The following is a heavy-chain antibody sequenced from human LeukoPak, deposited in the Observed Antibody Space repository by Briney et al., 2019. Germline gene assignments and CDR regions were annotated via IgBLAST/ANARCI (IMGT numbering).Heavy chain of an antibody. CDR1: GGSISSGDYY. D-gene: IGHD2-2*01. CDR3: NRVVAAAMHLDWFDP. CDR2: IYYSGST. V-gene: IGHV4-30-4*01. Sequence: SETLSLTCTVSGGSISSGDYYWGWIRQPPRKGLEWIGYIYYSGSTYYNPSLKSRVTISVDTSKNQFSLKLSSVTAADTAVYYCNRVVAAAMHLDWFDPWGQGTLVTVSS. J-gene: IGHJ5*02.